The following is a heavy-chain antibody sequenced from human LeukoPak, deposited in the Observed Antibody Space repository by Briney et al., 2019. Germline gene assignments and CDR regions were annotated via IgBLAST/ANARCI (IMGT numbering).Heavy chain of an antibody. D-gene: IGHD2-15*01. CDR2: IFFSGST. J-gene: IGHJ3*02. CDR3: ARGVVVVSAFDI. V-gene: IGHV4-59*01. CDR1: GGSITNYY. Sequence: SETLSLTCTVSGGSITNYYWRWIRQSPGKGLEWIGYIFFSGSTNYNPSLKSRLTISLDTSKNHVSLQLRSVTATDTAVYYCARGVVVVSAFDIWGQGTLVTVSS.